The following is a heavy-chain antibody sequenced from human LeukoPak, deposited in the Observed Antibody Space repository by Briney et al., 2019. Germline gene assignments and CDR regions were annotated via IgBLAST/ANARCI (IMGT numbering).Heavy chain of an antibody. CDR2: IYSGGST. J-gene: IGHJ5*02. Sequence: PGGSLRLSCAASGFTVSSNYMSCVRQAPGKGLEWVSVIYSGGSTYYADSVKGRFTISRDNSKNTLYLQMNSLRAEDTAVYYCARESLGYKNWFDPWGQGTLVTVSS. V-gene: IGHV3-53*01. CDR1: GFTVSSNY. CDR3: ARESLGYKNWFDP. D-gene: IGHD5-24*01.